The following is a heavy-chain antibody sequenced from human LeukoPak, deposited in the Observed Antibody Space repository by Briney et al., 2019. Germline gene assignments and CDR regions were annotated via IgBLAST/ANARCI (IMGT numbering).Heavy chain of an antibody. D-gene: IGHD1-1*01. CDR2: IGRTGDI. CDR3: AKYQLLNNNYWRDAFDF. CDR1: GFTFSNYA. V-gene: IGHV3-23*01. J-gene: IGHJ3*01. Sequence: GGSLRLSCAASGFTFSNYAMTWVRQAPGKGLEWVSVIGRTGDIFYSDSVKGRFTISRDNSKNTLYLQMNSLRGEDTAVYYCAKYQLLNNNYWRDAFDFWGQGTMVTVSS.